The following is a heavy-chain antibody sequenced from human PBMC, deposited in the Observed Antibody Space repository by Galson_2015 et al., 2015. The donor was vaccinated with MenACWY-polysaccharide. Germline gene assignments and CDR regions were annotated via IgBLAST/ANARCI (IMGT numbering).Heavy chain of an antibody. Sequence: FTFSSYWMHWVRQAPGEGLVWVSRINTDGSSTSYADSVKGRFTVSRDNAKNTVYLQMNSLRAEDTAVYYCARDPHCGAGCSIHDAFDVWGQGTKVTVSS. CDR3: ARDPHCGAGCSIHDAFDV. V-gene: IGHV3-74*01. J-gene: IGHJ3*01. D-gene: IGHD2-21*02. CDR2: INTDGSST. CDR1: FTFSSYW.